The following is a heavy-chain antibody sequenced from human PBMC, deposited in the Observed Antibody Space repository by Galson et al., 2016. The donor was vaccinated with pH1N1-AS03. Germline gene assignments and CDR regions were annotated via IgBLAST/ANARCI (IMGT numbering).Heavy chain of an antibody. CDR1: GFLFSGNS. D-gene: IGHD1-26*01. V-gene: IGHV3-23*01. CDR3: AKWDVSCQHSTLDY. Sequence: GSLRLSCAASGFLFSGNSMSWVRQAPGKGLEWVAAISPTGETTPYADSVKGRFIISRDNSKNTLFLEMDSLRAEDTAVYYCAKWDVSCQHSTLDYWGQGTLVTVSS. J-gene: IGHJ4*02. CDR2: ISPTGETT.